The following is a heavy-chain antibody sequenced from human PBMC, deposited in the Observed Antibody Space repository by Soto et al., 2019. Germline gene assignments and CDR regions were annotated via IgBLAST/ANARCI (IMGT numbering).Heavy chain of an antibody. D-gene: IGHD4-4*01. V-gene: IGHV4-59*01. CDR1: GGSISSYY. CDR2: IYYSGST. Sequence: PSETLSLTCTVSGGSISSYYWSWIRQPPGRGLEWIGYIYYSGSTNYNPSLKSRVTISVDTSKNQFSLKLSSVTAADTAVYYCASSKGSYYYGMDVWGQGTTVTV. J-gene: IGHJ6*02. CDR3: ASSKGSYYYGMDV.